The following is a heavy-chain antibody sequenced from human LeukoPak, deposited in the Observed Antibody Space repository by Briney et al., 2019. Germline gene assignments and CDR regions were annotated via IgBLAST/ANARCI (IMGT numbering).Heavy chain of an antibody. CDR1: GFTFSSYA. CDR3: AQGLPIGVVIAPHGMDV. D-gene: IGHD3-22*01. V-gene: IGHV3-23*01. J-gene: IGHJ6*02. CDR2: ISGSGGSP. Sequence: GGSLRHSCAASGFTFSSYAMNWVRPAPGKGLEWVSAISGSGGSPYYADSVKGRFTISRDTSKNTLYLQMNSLRAEGTAVYCCAQGLPIGVVIAPHGMDVWRQGTRVSVSS.